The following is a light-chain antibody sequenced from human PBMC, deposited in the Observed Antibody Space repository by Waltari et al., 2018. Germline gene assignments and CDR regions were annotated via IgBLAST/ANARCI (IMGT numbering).Light chain of an antibody. CDR3: CSYNDGPYV. J-gene: IGLJ1*01. CDR1: SSDVGTYNL. V-gene: IGLV2-23*02. CDR2: EVT. Sequence: QSALTQPASVSGSPGQSITISCTGTSSDVGTYNLVSWYQQHPGKAPKLMIYEVTKRPSGVSSRFSASRSGNTASLTISGPQAEDEADYYCCSYNDGPYVFGTGTKVTVL.